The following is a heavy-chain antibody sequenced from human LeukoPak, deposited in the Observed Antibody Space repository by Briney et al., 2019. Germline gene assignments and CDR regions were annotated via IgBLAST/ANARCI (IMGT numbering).Heavy chain of an antibody. CDR2: ISGSGGST. J-gene: IGHJ4*02. CDR3: AKGGATYDSSGFDY. Sequence: PGGSLRLSCAASGFTFSSCAKSWVRQAPGEGLEWVSAISGSGGSTYYADSVKGRFTISRDNSKNTLYLQMNSLRAEDTAVYYCAKGGATYDSSGFDYWGQGTLVTVSS. V-gene: IGHV3-23*01. D-gene: IGHD3-22*01. CDR1: GFTFSSCA.